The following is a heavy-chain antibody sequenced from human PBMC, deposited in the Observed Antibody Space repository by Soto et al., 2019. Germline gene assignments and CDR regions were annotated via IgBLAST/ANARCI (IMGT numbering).Heavy chain of an antibody. CDR2: ISYDGSNK. CDR3: AKVLSQLLLADFDY. Sequence: PGGSLRLSCAASGFTFSSYGMHWVRQAPGKGLEWVAVISYDGSNKYYADSVKGRFTISRDNSKNTLYLQMNSLRAEDTAVYYWAKVLSQLLLADFDYWGQGTLVTVSS. CDR1: GFTFSSYG. J-gene: IGHJ4*02. V-gene: IGHV3-30*18. D-gene: IGHD2-15*01.